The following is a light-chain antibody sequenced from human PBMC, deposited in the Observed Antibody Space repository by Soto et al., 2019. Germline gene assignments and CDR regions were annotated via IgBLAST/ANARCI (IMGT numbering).Light chain of an antibody. CDR3: QQYNNWPLT. CDR2: GAS. J-gene: IGKJ4*01. CDR1: QSVSSN. V-gene: IGKV3-15*01. Sequence: EIVMTQSPATLSVSPGERATLSCRASQSVSSNLAWYQQKPGQVPSLLIYGASTRATGIPARFSGSGSGTEFTLTISSLQSEDFAVYYCQQYNNWPLTFGGGTKVEIK.